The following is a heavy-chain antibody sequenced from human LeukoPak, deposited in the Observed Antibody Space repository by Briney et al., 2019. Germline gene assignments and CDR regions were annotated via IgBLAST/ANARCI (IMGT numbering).Heavy chain of an antibody. CDR2: IYPGDSDT. D-gene: IGHD3-10*01. V-gene: IGHV5-51*01. Sequence: GASLQISCKGSGYSFTIYWIGWVRQLPGKGLEWMGFIYPGDSDTRYSPSFQGQVTISADKSISTAYLHWSSLKASDTAMYYCARFGSGNYWGQGTLVTVSS. J-gene: IGHJ4*02. CDR1: GYSFTIYW. CDR3: ARFGSGNY.